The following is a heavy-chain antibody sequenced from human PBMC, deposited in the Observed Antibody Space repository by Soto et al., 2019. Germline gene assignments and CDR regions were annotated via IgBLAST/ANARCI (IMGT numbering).Heavy chain of an antibody. J-gene: IGHJ6*03. CDR1: GYTFTSHG. D-gene: IGHD3-10*01. Sequence: QVQLVQSGGEVRKPGASVKVSCKASGYTFTSHGSSWVRQAPGQGLEWMGWISAYNGDTNYAQKLQGRVTVTTDRSTSTDYMELRSLRSEDTAVYYCASMVRGSNIDYYHYMDVWGKGTTVTVSS. V-gene: IGHV1-18*01. CDR3: ASMVRGSNIDYYHYMDV. CDR2: ISAYNGDT.